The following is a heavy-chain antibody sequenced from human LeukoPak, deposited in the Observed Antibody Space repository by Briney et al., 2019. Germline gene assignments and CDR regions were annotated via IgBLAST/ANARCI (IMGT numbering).Heavy chain of an antibody. V-gene: IGHV1-3*01. CDR1: GYTFTSYA. J-gene: IGHJ4*02. Sequence: ASVKVSCKASGYTFTSYAMHWVRQAPGQRLEWMGWINAGNGNTKYSQKFQGRVTITRDTSASTAYMELSSLRSEDTAVYYCARDWGRGDRGFDYWGQGTLVTVSS. CDR2: INAGNGNT. D-gene: IGHD2-21*02. CDR3: ARDWGRGDRGFDY.